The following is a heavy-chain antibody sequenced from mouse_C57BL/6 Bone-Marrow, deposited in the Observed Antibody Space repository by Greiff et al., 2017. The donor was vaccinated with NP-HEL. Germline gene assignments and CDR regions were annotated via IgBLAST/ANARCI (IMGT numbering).Heavy chain of an antibody. CDR1: GFTFTDYY. J-gene: IGHJ4*01. CDR3: AYYYGSRPLAMDY. D-gene: IGHD1-1*01. V-gene: IGHV7-3*01. Sequence: EVNVVESGGGLVQPGGSLSLSCAASGFTFTDYYMSWVRQPPGKALEWLGFIRNKANGYTTEYSASVKGRFTISRDNSQSILYLQMNALRAEDSATYYCAYYYGSRPLAMDYWGQGTSVTVSS. CDR2: IRNKANGYTT.